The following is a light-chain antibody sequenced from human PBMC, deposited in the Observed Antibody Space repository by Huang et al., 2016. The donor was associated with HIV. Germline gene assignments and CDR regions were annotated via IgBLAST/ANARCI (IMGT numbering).Light chain of an antibody. CDR1: EDISNY. J-gene: IGKJ1*01. CDR3: QQYNSYPCT. CDR2: AAS. Sequence: IRITQSPSSLSASTGDRVTIACRASEDISNYLAWFQKKPGRAPKLLIYAASTLQYGVPSRFSGNFSATDFTLTIACLQSEDFATYYCQQYNSYPCTFGQGTQLEI. V-gene: IGKV1-8*01.